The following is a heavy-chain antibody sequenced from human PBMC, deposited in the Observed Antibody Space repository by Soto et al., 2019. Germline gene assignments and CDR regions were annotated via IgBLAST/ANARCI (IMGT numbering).Heavy chain of an antibody. CDR3: ATPRSSSAYYGGMDV. CDR2: IIPIFGTA. Sequence: QVQLVQSGAEVKKPGSSVKVSCKASGGTFSSYAISWVRQAPGQGLEWMGGIIPIFGTADYAQRFQGRVTITADESTGTADVELRRLRSEDTAVYSCATPRSSSAYYGGMDVWGQGTTVTVSS. D-gene: IGHD6-6*01. J-gene: IGHJ6*02. CDR1: GGTFSSYA. V-gene: IGHV1-69*12.